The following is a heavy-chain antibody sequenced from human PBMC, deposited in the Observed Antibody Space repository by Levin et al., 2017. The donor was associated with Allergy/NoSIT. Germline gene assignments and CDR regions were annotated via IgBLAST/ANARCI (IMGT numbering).Heavy chain of an antibody. Sequence: ASVKVSCKASGYTFTGYYIHWLRLVPGQGLEWMGWINPKSGGTNTAQKFRGRVTMTRDTSISTAYMELQSLRSDDTAVYYCAREMARGIIITPFDFWGQGTLVTVSS. CDR3: AREMARGIIITPFDF. D-gene: IGHD3-10*01. CDR2: INPKSGGT. CDR1: GYTFTGYY. V-gene: IGHV1-2*02. J-gene: IGHJ4*02.